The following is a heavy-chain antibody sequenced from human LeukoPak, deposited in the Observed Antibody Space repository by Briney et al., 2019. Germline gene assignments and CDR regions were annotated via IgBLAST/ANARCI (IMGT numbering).Heavy chain of an antibody. D-gene: IGHD2-2*01. Sequence: GGSLRLSCAASGFTFSSYAMHWVRQAPGKGLEWVAVISYDGSNNYYADSVKGRFTISRDNSKNTLYLQMNSLRAEDTAVYYCAREGYQLLTAFDYWGQGTLVTVSS. CDR1: GFTFSSYA. J-gene: IGHJ4*02. V-gene: IGHV3-30-3*01. CDR2: ISYDGSNN. CDR3: AREGYQLLTAFDY.